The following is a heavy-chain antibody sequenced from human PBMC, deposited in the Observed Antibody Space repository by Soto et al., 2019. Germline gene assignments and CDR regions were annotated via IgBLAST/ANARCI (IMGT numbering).Heavy chain of an antibody. CDR1: GFSFRNSRMS. J-gene: IGHJ6*02. Sequence: QVTLKESGPVLVKPTETLTLTCTFSGFSFRNSRMSVSWIRQPPGKALEWLAHISSSDEKSYSTSLKSRLTISKDTSKSQVVLTMTNMDTMDTATYYCARVLYYGMDVWGQGTTVTVSS. CDR2: ISSSDEK. CDR3: ARVLYYGMDV. V-gene: IGHV2-26*01.